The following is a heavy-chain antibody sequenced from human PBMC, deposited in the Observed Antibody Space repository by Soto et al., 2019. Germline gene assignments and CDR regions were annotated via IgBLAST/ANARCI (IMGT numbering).Heavy chain of an antibody. V-gene: IGHV1-69*13. D-gene: IGHD5-18*01. CDR1: GGTFNNYG. CDR3: ARAAYTSMATHWLDS. CDR2: IIPIFGTP. Sequence: GASVKVSCKASGGTFNNYGMSWVRQAPGQGLEWVGGIIPIFGTPNYAQKFQGRVTITADGSTSTAYMELSSLRSDDTAVYYCARAAYTSMATHWLDSWGQGTLVTVSS. J-gene: IGHJ5*01.